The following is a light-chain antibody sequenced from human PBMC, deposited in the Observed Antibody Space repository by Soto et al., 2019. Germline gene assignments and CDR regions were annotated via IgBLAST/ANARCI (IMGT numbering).Light chain of an antibody. J-gene: IGLJ1*01. CDR2: EVS. CDR3: SSFAGSNNRVV. CDR1: SSDVGGYNF. V-gene: IGLV2-8*01. Sequence: QSALTQPPSASGSPGQSVTISCTGTSSDVGGYNFVSWYQQHPGTAPKLILYEVSKRPSGVPDRFSGSKSGNTASLTVSGLQAEDEADYYCSSFAGSNNRVVFGTGTKLTVL.